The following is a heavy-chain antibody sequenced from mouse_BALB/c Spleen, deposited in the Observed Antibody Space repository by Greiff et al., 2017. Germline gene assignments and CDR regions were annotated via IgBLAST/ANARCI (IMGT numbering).Heavy chain of an antibody. V-gene: IGHV2-9*02. CDR3: ARDWDAMDY. J-gene: IGHJ4*01. Sequence: QVQLQQSGPGLVQPSQSLSITCTVSGFSLTSYGVHWVRQSPGKGLEWLGVIWAGGSTNYNSALMSRLSISKDNSKSQVFLKMNSLQTDDTAMYYCARDWDAMDYWGQGTSVTVSS. CDR1: GFSLTSYG. CDR2: IWAGGST. D-gene: IGHD4-1*01.